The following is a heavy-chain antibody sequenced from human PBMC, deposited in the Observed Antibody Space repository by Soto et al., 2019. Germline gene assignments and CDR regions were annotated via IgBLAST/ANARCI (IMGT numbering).Heavy chain of an antibody. D-gene: IGHD3-10*01. CDR1: GGSFRGYY. V-gene: IGHV4-34*12. CDR3: ARVEYTYKSRGLDY. CDR2: IVHSGST. Sequence: QVQLQQWGTGLLKPSETLSLTCAVYGGSFRGYYWTWIRQPPGKGLEWIGEIVHSGSTNYNPSLRSRVSISVDTSKNLFSLKLDSVTAADTAVYYCARVEYTYKSRGLDYWGQGTLVSVCS. J-gene: IGHJ4*02.